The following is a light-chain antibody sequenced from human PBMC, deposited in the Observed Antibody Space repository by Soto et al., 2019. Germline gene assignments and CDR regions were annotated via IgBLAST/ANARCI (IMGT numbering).Light chain of an antibody. CDR3: MQTIPLRT. CDR1: QSLLYSDGKTY. V-gene: IGKV2D-29*01. Sequence: DIVLTQTPLSLSVTPGQPATISCKSSQSLLYSDGKTYLYWYLQQPGQPTQLLIFEKSNRASGVSNSFSSTASGTDFTLKISRVEAEDVGVYYCMQTIPLRTFGQGTKVEI. CDR2: EKS. J-gene: IGKJ1*01.